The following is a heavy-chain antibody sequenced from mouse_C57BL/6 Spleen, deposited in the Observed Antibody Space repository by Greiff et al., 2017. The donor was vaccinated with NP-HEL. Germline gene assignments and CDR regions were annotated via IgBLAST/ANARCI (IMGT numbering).Heavy chain of an antibody. D-gene: IGHD3-2*02. Sequence: EVQLQESGGGLVKPGGSLKLSCAASGFTFSDYGMHWVRQAPEKGLEWVAYISSGSSTIYYADTVKGRFTISRDNAKNTLFLQMTSLRSEDTAMYYCARGRLTPWFAYWGQGTLVTVSA. CDR3: ARGRLTPWFAY. CDR1: GFTFSDYG. J-gene: IGHJ3*01. V-gene: IGHV5-17*01. CDR2: ISSGSSTI.